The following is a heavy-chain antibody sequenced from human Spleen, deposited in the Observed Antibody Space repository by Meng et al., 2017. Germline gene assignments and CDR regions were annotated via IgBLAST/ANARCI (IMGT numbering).Heavy chain of an antibody. V-gene: IGHV1-2*06. D-gene: IGHD4-17*01. Sequence: ASVKVSCKASGYTFTGYYMHWVRQAPGQGLEWMGRINPNSGGTNYAQKFQGRVTMTRDTSISTAYMELSRLRSDDTAVYYCARGTLRPVPYGDYNNWLDPWGQGTLVTVSS. J-gene: IGHJ5*02. CDR2: INPNSGGT. CDR1: GYTFTGYY. CDR3: ARGTLRPVPYGDYNNWLDP.